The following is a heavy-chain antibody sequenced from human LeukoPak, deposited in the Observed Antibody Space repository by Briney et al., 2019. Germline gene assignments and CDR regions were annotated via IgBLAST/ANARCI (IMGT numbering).Heavy chain of an antibody. CDR3: ARYFDSSGYYPRGFDY. J-gene: IGHJ4*02. V-gene: IGHV3-48*01. D-gene: IGHD3-22*01. CDR2: ISSSSSTI. Sequence: GGSLRLSCAASRFTFNSYSMNWVRQAPGKGLEWVSYISSSSSTIYYADSVKGRFTISRDNAKNSLYLQMNSLRAEDTAVYYCARYFDSSGYYPRGFDYWGQGTLVTVSS. CDR1: RFTFNSYS.